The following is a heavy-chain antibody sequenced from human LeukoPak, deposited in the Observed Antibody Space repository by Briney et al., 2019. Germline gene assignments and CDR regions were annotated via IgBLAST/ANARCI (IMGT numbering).Heavy chain of an antibody. CDR2: INTNTGNP. J-gene: IGHJ4*02. CDR3: AVLGYCSGGSCYPFDY. V-gene: IGHV7-4-1*02. CDR1: GYTFTSYA. Sequence: ASVKVSCKASGYTFTSYAMNWVRQAPGQGLEWMGWINTNTGNPTYAQGFTGRFVFSSDTSVSTAYLQISSLKAEDTAVYYCAVLGYCSGGSCYPFDYWGQGTLVTVSS. D-gene: IGHD2-15*01.